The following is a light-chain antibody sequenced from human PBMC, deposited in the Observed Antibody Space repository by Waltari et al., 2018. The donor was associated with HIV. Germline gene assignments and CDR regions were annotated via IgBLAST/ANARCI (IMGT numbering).Light chain of an antibody. J-gene: IGKJ5*01. V-gene: IGKV1-33*01. CDR1: RNITNC. CDR3: QEYDTFTFT. CDR2: DAS. Sequence: DIQMTQSPSSLAGSVGDRVTITCQAGRNITNCLNWYHQKPGKAPKLLIYDASNLQTGVPSRFSGSGSGTDFSFTISILQPEDIATYYCQEYDTFTFTFGQGTRLEIK.